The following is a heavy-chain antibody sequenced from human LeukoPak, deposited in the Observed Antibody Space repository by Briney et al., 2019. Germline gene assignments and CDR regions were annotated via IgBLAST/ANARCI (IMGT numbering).Heavy chain of an antibody. CDR3: ASRGYSGYDYFDY. J-gene: IGHJ4*02. V-gene: IGHV1-2*02. D-gene: IGHD5-12*01. Sequence: ASVKVSCKASGYTFTGYYMHWVRQAPGQGPEWMAWINPNSGGTYYAQKFQGRVIMTRDMSISTPYMELSRLTSDDTAVYYCASRGYSGYDYFDYWGQGTLVTVSS. CDR1: GYTFTGYY. CDR2: INPNSGGT.